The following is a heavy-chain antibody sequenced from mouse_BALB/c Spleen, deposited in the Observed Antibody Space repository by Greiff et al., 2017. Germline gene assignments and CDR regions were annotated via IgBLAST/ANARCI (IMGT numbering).Heavy chain of an antibody. J-gene: IGHJ3*01. CDR1: GFTFSSYT. D-gene: IGHD2-4*01. Sequence: EVQVVESGGGLVQPGGSLKLSCAASGFTFSSYTMSWVRQTPEKRLEWVAYISNGGGSTYYPDTVKGRFTISRDNAKNTLYLQMSSLKSEDTAMYYCARSSTMITTRFAYWGQGTLVTVSA. V-gene: IGHV5-12-2*01. CDR3: ARSSTMITTRFAY. CDR2: ISNGGGST.